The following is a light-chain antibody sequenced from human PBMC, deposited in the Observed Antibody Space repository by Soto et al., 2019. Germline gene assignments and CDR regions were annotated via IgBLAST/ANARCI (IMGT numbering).Light chain of an antibody. CDR2: SNN. J-gene: IGLJ2*01. CDR1: SSNIGSNY. CDR3: AAWDDSLSGVV. V-gene: IGLV1-47*02. Sequence: QAVVTQPPSASGTPGQRVTISCSGSSSNIGSNYVYWYQQLPGTAPKLLIYSNNQRPSGVPDRFSGSKSGTSASLAISGLRSEDEADYYCAAWDDSLSGVVFGGGTRSPS.